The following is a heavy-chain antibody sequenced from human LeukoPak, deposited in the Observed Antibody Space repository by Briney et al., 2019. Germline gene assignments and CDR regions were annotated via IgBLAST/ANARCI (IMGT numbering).Heavy chain of an antibody. CDR3: AASPWDPDYYYCYGMDV. V-gene: IGHV1-58*02. Sequence: SVKISCKASGFTFTSSAMQWVRQARGQRLEWVGWIFFGSGNTNYAQKFQERVTITRDMSTSTAYMELSSLRSEDTAVYYCAASPWDPDYYYCYGMDVWGQGTTVTVSS. CDR1: GFTFTSSA. J-gene: IGHJ6*02. D-gene: IGHD1-26*01. CDR2: IFFGSGNT.